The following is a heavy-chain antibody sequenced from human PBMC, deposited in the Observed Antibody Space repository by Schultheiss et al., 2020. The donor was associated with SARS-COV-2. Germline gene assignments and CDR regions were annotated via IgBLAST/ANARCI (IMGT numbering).Heavy chain of an antibody. CDR2: IYSGGST. D-gene: IGHD1-26*01. CDR3: ARGGVGATERGWFDP. Sequence: GGSLRLSCAASGFTVSSNYMSWVRQAPGKGLEWVSVIYSGGSTYYADSVKGRFTISRDNSKNTLYLQMNSLRAEDTAVYYCARGGVGATERGWFDPWGQGTLVTVSS. J-gene: IGHJ5*02. V-gene: IGHV3-53*01. CDR1: GFTVSSNY.